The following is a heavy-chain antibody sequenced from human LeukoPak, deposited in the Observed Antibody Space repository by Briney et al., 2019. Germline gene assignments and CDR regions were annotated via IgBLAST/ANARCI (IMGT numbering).Heavy chain of an antibody. V-gene: IGHV3-30*02. J-gene: IGHJ4*02. CDR1: GFTFSSYW. CDR2: IRYDGSNK. Sequence: GGSLRLSCAASGFTFSSYWMSWVRQAPGKGLEWVAFIRYDGSNKYYADSVKGRFTISRDNSKNTLYLQMNSLRAEDTAVYYCAGHCSSTSCYLYLWGQGTLVTVSS. D-gene: IGHD2-2*01. CDR3: AGHCSSTSCYLYL.